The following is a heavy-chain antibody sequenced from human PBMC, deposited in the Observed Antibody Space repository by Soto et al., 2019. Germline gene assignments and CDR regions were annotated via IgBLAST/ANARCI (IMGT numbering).Heavy chain of an antibody. V-gene: IGHV3-7*05. Sequence: PGGSLRLSCVASGFNFSNYWMTWARQAPGKGLEWVANINQHGAEKFYVDSVEGRFSISRDNAYHSVYLQMNSLRAEDTATHYCATDILDYWGQGTSVTVSS. CDR2: INQHGAEK. J-gene: IGHJ4*02. CDR3: ATDILDY. CDR1: GFNFSNYW.